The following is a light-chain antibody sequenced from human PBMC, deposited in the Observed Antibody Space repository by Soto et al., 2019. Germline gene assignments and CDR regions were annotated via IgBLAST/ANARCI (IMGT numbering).Light chain of an antibody. CDR1: QSVTSNY. V-gene: IGKV3-20*01. J-gene: IGKJ5*01. CDR2: GTA. Sequence: IVLTHSPGTLSLSPGERATLSCRASQSVTSNYLAWYQQNPGQAPRLLIFGTASRATGIPDRFSGSGSGTDFTLTISRLEPEDFAVYYCQQYNNWPINFGQGTRLEIK. CDR3: QQYNNWPIN.